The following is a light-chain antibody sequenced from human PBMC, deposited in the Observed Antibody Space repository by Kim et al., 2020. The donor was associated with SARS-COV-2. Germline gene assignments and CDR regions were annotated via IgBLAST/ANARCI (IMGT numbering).Light chain of an antibody. CDR3: QQYNNWPGMYT. Sequence: EIVMTQSPATLSVSPGERATLSCRASQSVSSNLAWYQQKPGQAPRLLIYGASTRATGIPARFSGSGSGTEFPLTISSLQSEDFAVYYLQQYNNWPGMYTFGQGTKLEI. V-gene: IGKV3-15*01. J-gene: IGKJ2*01. CDR2: GAS. CDR1: QSVSSN.